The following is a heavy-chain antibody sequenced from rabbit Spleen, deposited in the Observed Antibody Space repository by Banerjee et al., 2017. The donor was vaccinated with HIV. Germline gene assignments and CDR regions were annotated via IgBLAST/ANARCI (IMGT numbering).Heavy chain of an antibody. CDR2: IYAGSSGNT. Sequence: QEQLVESGGDLVKPGTSLTLTCTASGFSFSSSYYICWVRQAPGMGLECTACIYAGSSGNTYYASWAKGRFTISKTSSTTMTLQMTSLTAADTATYFCARGFYTYDDYANFYGYYFNLWGPGTLVTVS. J-gene: IGHJ4*01. D-gene: IGHD2-1*01. CDR1: GFSFSSSYY. V-gene: IGHV1S45*01. CDR3: ARGFYTYDDYANFYGYYFNL.